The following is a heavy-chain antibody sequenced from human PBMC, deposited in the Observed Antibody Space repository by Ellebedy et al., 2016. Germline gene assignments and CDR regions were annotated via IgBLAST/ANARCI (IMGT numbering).Heavy chain of an antibody. J-gene: IGHJ4*02. Sequence: GESLKISXAASGFTFSSYSMNWVRQAPGKGLEWVSSISSSGSYIYYADSVKGRFIISRDNAKNSLFLQMNSLRVEDTAVYYCARDGSEWSRDYWGQGTLVTVSS. CDR1: GFTFSSYS. CDR3: ARDGSEWSRDY. V-gene: IGHV3-21*01. D-gene: IGHD3-3*01. CDR2: ISSSGSYI.